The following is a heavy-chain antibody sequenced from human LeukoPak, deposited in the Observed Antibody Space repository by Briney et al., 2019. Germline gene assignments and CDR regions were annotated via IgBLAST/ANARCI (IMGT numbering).Heavy chain of an antibody. CDR1: GFTFDDDA. CDR3: AKDMTYYYGSGSYASGGMIDY. J-gene: IGHJ4*02. CDR2: ISWNSDSI. Sequence: GRSLRLSCAASGFTFDDDAMHGVRQAPGKGLEWVSGISWNSDSIGYADSVKGRFTISRDNAKNSLYLQMNSLRAEDTALYYCAKDMTYYYGSGSYASGGMIDYWGQGTLVTVSS. D-gene: IGHD3-10*01. V-gene: IGHV3-9*01.